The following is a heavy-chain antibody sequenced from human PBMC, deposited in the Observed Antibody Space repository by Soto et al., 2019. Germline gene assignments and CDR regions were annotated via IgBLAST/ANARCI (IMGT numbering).Heavy chain of an antibody. D-gene: IGHD4-17*01. V-gene: IGHV4-31*03. J-gene: IGHJ6*02. CDR1: GGSISSGGYY. Sequence: SETLSLTCTVSGGSISSGGYYWSWISQHPGKGLEWIGYIYYSGSTYYNPSLKSRVTISVDTSKNQFSLKLSSVTAADTAVYYCARDNYGDYFNYYYGMDVWGQGTTVTVSS. CDR2: IYYSGST. CDR3: ARDNYGDYFNYYYGMDV.